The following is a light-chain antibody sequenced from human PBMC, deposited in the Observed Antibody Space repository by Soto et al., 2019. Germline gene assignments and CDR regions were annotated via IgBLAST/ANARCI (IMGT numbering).Light chain of an antibody. V-gene: IGKV3-20*01. Sequence: EIVLTQSPGTLSLSPGERATLSCRASQSVSSSYLAWYQQKPGQAPRQLIYGASSRATGIPDRFSGSGSGTDFTLTNTRLEPEDFAVYYCQHYRTSFGGGTRVETK. CDR1: QSVSSSY. CDR3: QHYRTS. CDR2: GAS. J-gene: IGKJ4*01.